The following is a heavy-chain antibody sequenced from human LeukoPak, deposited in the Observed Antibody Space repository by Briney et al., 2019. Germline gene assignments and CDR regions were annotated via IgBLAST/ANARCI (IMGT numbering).Heavy chain of an antibody. CDR2: ISGDGGST. CDR3: AKDIGERGYSVH. D-gene: IGHD5/OR15-5a*01. V-gene: IGHV3-43*02. J-gene: IGHJ4*02. Sequence: GESLRLSCAASGFTFDDYAMHWVRQAPGKGLEWVSLISGDGGSTYYADSVRGRFTISRHNSKNSLYLQMNSLRTEDTAFYYCAKDIGERGYSVHWGQGTLVTVSS. CDR1: GFTFDDYA.